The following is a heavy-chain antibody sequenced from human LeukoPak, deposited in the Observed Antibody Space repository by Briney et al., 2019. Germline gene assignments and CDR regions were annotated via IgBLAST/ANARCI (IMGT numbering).Heavy chain of an antibody. Sequence: GGSLRLSCAASGFTFSSYGMHWVRQAPGKGLEWVAVISYDGSNKYYADSVKGRFTISRDNSKNTLYLQMNSLRAEDTAVYYCASGNGDYERYYYGMDVWGQGTTVTVSS. J-gene: IGHJ6*02. CDR2: ISYDGSNK. V-gene: IGHV3-30*03. D-gene: IGHD4-17*01. CDR3: ASGNGDYERYYYGMDV. CDR1: GFTFSSYG.